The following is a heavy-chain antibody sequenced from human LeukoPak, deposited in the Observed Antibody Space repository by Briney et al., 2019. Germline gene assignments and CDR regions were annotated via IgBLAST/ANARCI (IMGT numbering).Heavy chain of an antibody. CDR3: ARGDRRYPGFLDYDY. V-gene: IGHV4-30-2*01. J-gene: IGHJ4*02. D-gene: IGHD3-9*01. CDR1: GGPISSGGYS. Sequence: PSQTLSLTCAVSGGPISSGGYSWSWIRQPPGKGLEWIGYIYHSGSTYYNPSLKSRVTISVDRSKNQFSLKLSSVTAADTAVYYCARGDRRYPGFLDYDYWGQGTLVTVSS. CDR2: IYHSGST.